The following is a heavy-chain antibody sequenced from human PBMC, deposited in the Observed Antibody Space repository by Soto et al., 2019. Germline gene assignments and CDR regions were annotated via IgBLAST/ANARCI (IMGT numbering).Heavy chain of an antibody. CDR2: INSDVSTT. CDR1: GFTFSHYW. Sequence: PGGSLRLSCAASGFTFSHYWMHWVRQTPGKGLVWISRINSDVSTTSSADSVRGRFSMSRDNAKNSLYLQMNSLRADDTAVYFCARDIGGVTASDAFDVWGHGTMVTVSS. J-gene: IGHJ3*01. CDR3: ARDIGGVTASDAFDV. D-gene: IGHD2-21*02. V-gene: IGHV3-74*01.